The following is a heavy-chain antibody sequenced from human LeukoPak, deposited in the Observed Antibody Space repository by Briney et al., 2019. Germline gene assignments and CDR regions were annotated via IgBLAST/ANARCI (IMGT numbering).Heavy chain of an antibody. Sequence: SETLSLTCTVSGGSISSGGYYWSWIRQHPGKGLEWIGYIYYSGSTYYNPSLNSRVTISVDTSKNQFSLKLSSVTAADTAVYYCARAGADHDSFDIWGQGTMVTVSS. CDR1: GGSISSGGYY. CDR3: ARAGADHDSFDI. J-gene: IGHJ3*02. V-gene: IGHV4-31*03. CDR2: IYYSGST.